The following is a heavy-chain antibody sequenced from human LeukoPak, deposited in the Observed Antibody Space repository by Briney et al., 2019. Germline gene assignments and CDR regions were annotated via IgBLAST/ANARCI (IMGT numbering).Heavy chain of an antibody. J-gene: IGHJ3*02. Sequence: SQTLSLTCAVSGGSISSGGYSGSWIRQPPGKGLEWIGYIYHSGSTYYNPSLKSRVTISVDRSKNQFSLKLSSVTAADTAVYYCARFDSLNYYDSSGHHAFDIWGQGTMVTVSS. CDR3: ARFDSLNYYDSSGHHAFDI. D-gene: IGHD3-22*01. CDR1: GGSISSGGYS. V-gene: IGHV4-30-2*01. CDR2: IYHSGST.